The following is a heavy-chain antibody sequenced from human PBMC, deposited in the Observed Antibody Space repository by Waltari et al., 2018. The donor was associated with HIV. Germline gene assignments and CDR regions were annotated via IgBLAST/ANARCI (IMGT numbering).Heavy chain of an antibody. D-gene: IGHD2-15*01. J-gene: IGHJ3*02. Sequence: QVQLQESGPGLVKPSETLSLTCPVSGGSISSYYWSWIRQPPGKGLEWIVYIYYGGGTNYNPSLKSRVTISVDTSKNQFSLKLSSVTAADTAVYYCAMNEISGGSIGDDAFDIWGQGTMVTVSS. V-gene: IGHV4-59*01. CDR3: AMNEISGGSIGDDAFDI. CDR1: GGSISSYY. CDR2: IYYGGGT.